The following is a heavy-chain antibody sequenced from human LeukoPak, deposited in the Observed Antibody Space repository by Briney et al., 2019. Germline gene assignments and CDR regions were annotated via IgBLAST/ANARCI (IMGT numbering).Heavy chain of an antibody. V-gene: IGHV3-30-3*01. D-gene: IGHD5-12*01. CDR3: ARGKGSESGYDYFLDY. Sequence: QTGGSLRLSCAASGFTFSSYAMHWVRQAPGKGLEWVTLFSYDGSSKYYADSVRGRFTISRDNSKNTLYLQMNSLRADDSAVYYCARGKGSESGYDYFLDYWGQGTLVTVSS. CDR2: FSYDGSSK. CDR1: GFTFSSYA. J-gene: IGHJ4*02.